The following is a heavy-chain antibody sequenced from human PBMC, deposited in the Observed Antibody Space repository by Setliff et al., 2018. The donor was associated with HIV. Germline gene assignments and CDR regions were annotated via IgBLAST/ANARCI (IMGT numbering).Heavy chain of an antibody. V-gene: IGHV4-4*02. Sequence: SETLSLTCAVSGASVRSPTWWSWVRQAPGKGLEWVGEVFHSGAAYYNPSLKSRVSISVDTSKNQFSLSLSSVTAGDTGIYYCSRGIVQRQWLRSLIFYYYYMDVWANGTMVTVSS. CDR2: VFHSGAA. CDR1: GASVRSPTW. CDR3: SRGIVQRQWLRSLIFYYYYMDV. D-gene: IGHD5-12*01. J-gene: IGHJ6*04.